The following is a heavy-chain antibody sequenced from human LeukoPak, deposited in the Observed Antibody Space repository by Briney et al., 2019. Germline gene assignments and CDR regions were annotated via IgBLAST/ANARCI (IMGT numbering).Heavy chain of an antibody. J-gene: IGHJ3*02. V-gene: IGHV4-59*01. CDR2: IYYSGST. Sequence: SETLSLTCTVSGGSISSYYWSWIRQPPGKGLEWIGYIYYSGSTNYNPSLKSRVTISVVTSKNQFSLKLSSVTAADTAVYYCARVSPRYYDSSGYNDAFDIWGQGTMVTVSS. CDR1: GGSISSYY. CDR3: ARVSPRYYDSSGYNDAFDI. D-gene: IGHD3-22*01.